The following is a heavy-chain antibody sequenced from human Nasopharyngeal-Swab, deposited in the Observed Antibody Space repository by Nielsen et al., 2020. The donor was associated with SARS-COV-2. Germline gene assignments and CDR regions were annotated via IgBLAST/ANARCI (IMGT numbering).Heavy chain of an antibody. CDR3: ATSDIAGSSYDH. D-gene: IGHD2-15*01. CDR1: GFTFSSYS. V-gene: IGHV3-21*01. Sequence: GGSLRLSCAASGFTFSSYSMAWVRQAPGKGLEWVSSISRSSSSIYYADSLKGRFTISRDNAKNSLYLQMNSLRAEDTGVYYCATSDIAGSSYDHWGQGTLVTVSS. J-gene: IGHJ5*02. CDR2: ISRSSSSI.